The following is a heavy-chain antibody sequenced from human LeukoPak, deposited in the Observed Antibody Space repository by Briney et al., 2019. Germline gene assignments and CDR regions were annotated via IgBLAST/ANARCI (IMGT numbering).Heavy chain of an antibody. V-gene: IGHV1-2*02. CDR1: GYTFTGYY. J-gene: IGHJ5*02. CDR3: ARGRPTTIFGVENWFDP. D-gene: IGHD3-3*01. Sequence: VASVKVSCKASGYTFTGYYMHWVRQAPGQGLEWMGWINPNSGGTNYAQKFQGRVTMTRDTSISTAYMELSRLRSDDTAVYYCARGRPTTIFGVENWFDPWGQGTLVTVSS. CDR2: INPNSGGT.